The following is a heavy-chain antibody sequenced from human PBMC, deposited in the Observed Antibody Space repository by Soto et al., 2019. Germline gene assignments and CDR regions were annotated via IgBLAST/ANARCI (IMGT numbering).Heavy chain of an antibody. D-gene: IGHD2-15*01. Sequence: GGSLRLSCAASGFTFSGSAMHWVRQASGKGLEWVGRIRSKANSYATAYAASVKGRFTISRDDSKNTAYLQMNSLKTEDTAVYYCTSSLYCSGGSCYADAFDIWGQGTMVTVSS. CDR3: TSSLYCSGGSCYADAFDI. J-gene: IGHJ3*02. CDR1: GFTFSGSA. CDR2: IRSKANSYAT. V-gene: IGHV3-73*01.